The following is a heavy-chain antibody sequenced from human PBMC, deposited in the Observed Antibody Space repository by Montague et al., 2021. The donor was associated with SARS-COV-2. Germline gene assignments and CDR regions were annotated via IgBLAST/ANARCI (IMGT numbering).Heavy chain of an antibody. CDR2: MSHDGTNT. D-gene: IGHD3-3*01. J-gene: IGHJ6*02. CDR1: GFSFSSYA. CDR3: ARDQSQYNFWTTYYDSYYYYVMDV. V-gene: IGHV3-30*01. Sequence: SLRLSCAASGFSFSSYAMYWVRQAPGKGLEWVTFMSHDGTNTHYADSAKGRFTISRDNSKNTLYLDINSLRADDTAVYYCARDQSQYNFWTTYYDSYYYYVMDVWGHGTTVIVSS.